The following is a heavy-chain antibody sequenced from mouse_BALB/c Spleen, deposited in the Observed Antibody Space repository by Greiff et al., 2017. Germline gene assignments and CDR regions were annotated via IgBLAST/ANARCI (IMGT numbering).Heavy chain of an antibody. CDR1: GYTFTSYW. Sequence: QVQLQQPGAELVKPGASVKLSCKASGYTFTSYWMHWVKQRPGQGLEWIGEIDPSDSYTNYNQKFKGKATLTVDKSSSTAYMQLSSLTSEDSAVYYCARREVYWYVDVWGAGTTGTVSS. CDR3: ARREVYWYVDV. CDR2: IDPSDSYT. V-gene: IGHV1-69*02. J-gene: IGHJ1*01.